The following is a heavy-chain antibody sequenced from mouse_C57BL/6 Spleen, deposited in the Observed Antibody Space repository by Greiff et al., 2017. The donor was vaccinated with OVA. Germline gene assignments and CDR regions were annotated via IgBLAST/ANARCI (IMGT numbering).Heavy chain of an antibody. CDR1: GYTFTDYE. CDR3: TRYGDYDWYFDV. V-gene: IGHV1-15*01. CDR2: IDPETGGT. D-gene: IGHD2-13*01. Sequence: VQLQESGAELVRPGASVTLSCKASGYTFTDYEMHWVKQTPVHGLEWIGAIDPETGGTAYNQKFKGKAILTADKSSSTAYMERRSLTSEDAAVYYCTRYGDYDWYFDVWGTGTTVTVSS. J-gene: IGHJ1*03.